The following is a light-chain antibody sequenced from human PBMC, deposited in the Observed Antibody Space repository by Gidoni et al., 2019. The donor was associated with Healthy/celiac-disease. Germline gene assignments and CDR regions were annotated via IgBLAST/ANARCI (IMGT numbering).Light chain of an antibody. CDR1: QDISNY. CDR3: QQYDSFPRT. Sequence: IQMTQSPSSLSASVGDIVTITCQASQDISNYLNWYQQKPGKAPKFLIYDASKLETGVPSRFSGSGSGTDFTFTISSLQPEDVATYYCQQYDSFPRTFGQGTKLDLK. CDR2: DAS. J-gene: IGKJ2*02. V-gene: IGKV1-33*01.